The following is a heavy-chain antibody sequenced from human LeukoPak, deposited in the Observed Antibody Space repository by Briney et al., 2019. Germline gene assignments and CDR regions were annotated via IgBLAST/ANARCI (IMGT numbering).Heavy chain of an antibody. J-gene: IGHJ6*03. D-gene: IGHD6-19*01. V-gene: IGHV7-4-1*02. CDR3: ARTIIAVAGAYYMDV. CDR1: GYTFTSYA. Sequence: ASVKVSCKASGYTFTSYALNWVRQAPGQGFEWMGWINTNTGNPTYAKGFTRRFVFSLDTSVSTAYLQISSLKAEDTAVYYCARTIIAVAGAYYMDVWGKGTTVTVSS. CDR2: INTNTGNP.